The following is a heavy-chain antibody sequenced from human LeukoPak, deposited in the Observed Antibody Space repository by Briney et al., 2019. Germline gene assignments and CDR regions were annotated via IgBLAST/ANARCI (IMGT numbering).Heavy chain of an antibody. D-gene: IGHD3-16*01. Sequence: SETLSLTCTVSGGSISSGDYWSWIRQHPEKGLEWIGYIYYTGSTFYTPSLKSRVTISLDTSKNQFSLRLSSVTAADTATYYCARELLGQIDFWGQGTLVTVSS. CDR3: ARELLGQIDF. CDR1: GGSISSGDY. CDR2: IYYTGST. V-gene: IGHV4-31*03. J-gene: IGHJ4*02.